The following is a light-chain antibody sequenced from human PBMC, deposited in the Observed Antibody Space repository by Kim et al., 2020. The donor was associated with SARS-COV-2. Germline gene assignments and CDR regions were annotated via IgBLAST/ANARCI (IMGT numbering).Light chain of an antibody. V-gene: IGLV2-14*01. CDR3: SSYIRGSTNYV. CDR1: SSAVGGYKY. J-gene: IGLJ1*01. CDR2: EVS. Sequence: TIACTGTSSAVGGYKYVSWYQQHPGKAPKLVIYEVSNRPSGVSNRFSGSKSGNTASLTISGLQAEDEADYYCSSYIRGSTNYVFGTGTKVTVL.